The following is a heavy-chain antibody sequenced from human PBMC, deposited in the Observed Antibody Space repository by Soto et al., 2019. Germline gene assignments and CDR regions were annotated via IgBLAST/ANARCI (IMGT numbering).Heavy chain of an antibody. CDR3: ARSQDDYDSSGYYYVEYFQH. D-gene: IGHD3-22*01. V-gene: IGHV4-31*03. CDR2: IYYSGST. CDR1: GGSISSGGYY. Sequence: SETLSLTCTVSGGSISSGGYYWSWIRQHPGKGLEWIGYIYYSGSTYYNPSLKSRVTISVDTSKNQFSLKLSSVTAADTAAYYCARSQDDYDSSGYYYVEYFQHWGQGTLVTVSS. J-gene: IGHJ1*01.